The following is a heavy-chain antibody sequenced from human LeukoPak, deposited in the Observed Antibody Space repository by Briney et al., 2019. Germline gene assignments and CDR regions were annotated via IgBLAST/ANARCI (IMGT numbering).Heavy chain of an antibody. D-gene: IGHD1-26*01. CDR2: IYYSGST. CDR1: GGSISSSSYY. V-gene: IGHV4-39*07. J-gene: IGHJ3*02. CDR3: AREKYLGWELPPDAFDI. Sequence: SETLSLTCTVSGGSISSSSYYWGWIRQPPGKGLEWIGSIYYSGSTYYNPSLKSRVTISVDTSKNQFSLKLSSVTAADTAVYYCAREKYLGWELPPDAFDIWGQGTMVTVSS.